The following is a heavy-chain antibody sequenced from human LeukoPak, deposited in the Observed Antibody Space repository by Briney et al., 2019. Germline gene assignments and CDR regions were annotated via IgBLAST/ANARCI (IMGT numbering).Heavy chain of an antibody. CDR1: GSIFSKSA. CDR2: IAHHGNDK. D-gene: IGHD2-8*02. V-gene: IGHV3-30*02. Sequence: GGSLRLSCAASGSIFSKSAMHWVRQSPGKGLEWVAYIAHHGNDKYYVDSVKGRFTISRDNSRRTLYLQMNSLRPDDTARYYCAKDGSWSCTDWGQGTPVTVSS. CDR3: AKDGSWSCTD. J-gene: IGHJ4*02.